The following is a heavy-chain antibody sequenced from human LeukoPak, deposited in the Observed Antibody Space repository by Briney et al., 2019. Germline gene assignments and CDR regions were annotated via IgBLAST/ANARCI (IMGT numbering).Heavy chain of an antibody. CDR2: ISGHNGNT. D-gene: IGHD2-2*01. V-gene: IGHV1-18*01. Sequence: ASVKVPCKASGYMFTSYDISWVRQAPGQGLEWMGWISGHNGNTNYAQKLQGRVTMTTDTSTSTAYMELRSLRSDDTAVYYCARVVVVPGTTQYYYYGLDVWGQGATVIDS. CDR1: GYMFTSYD. CDR3: ARVVVVPGTTQYYYYGLDV. J-gene: IGHJ6*02.